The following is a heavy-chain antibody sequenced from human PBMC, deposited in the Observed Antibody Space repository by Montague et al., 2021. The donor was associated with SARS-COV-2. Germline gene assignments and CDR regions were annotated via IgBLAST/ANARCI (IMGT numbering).Heavy chain of an antibody. Sequence: SETLSLTCTVSGGSLNNYFWSWIRQPPGKGLEWVGYISDSGSTKYNPSLQSRVTISVDTARNQFSLKLLPVTAADTAFYYCARVDSNGPGEYWGQGILVSVSS. V-gene: IGHV4-59*08. J-gene: IGHJ4*02. CDR2: ISDSGST. CDR1: GGSLNNYF. CDR3: ARVDSNGPGEY. D-gene: IGHD3-22*01.